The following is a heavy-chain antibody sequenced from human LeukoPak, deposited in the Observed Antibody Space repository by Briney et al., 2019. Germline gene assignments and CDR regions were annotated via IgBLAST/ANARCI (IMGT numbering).Heavy chain of an antibody. CDR3: ARARDGYRLAFDY. CDR2: IYHSGST. Sequence: PSETLSLTCAVSGYSISSGYYWGWIREPPGKGLEWIGSIYHSGSTYYNPSLKSRVTISVDTSKNQFSLKLSSVTAADTAVYCCARARDGYRLAFDYWGQGTLVTVSS. V-gene: IGHV4-38-2*01. J-gene: IGHJ4*02. D-gene: IGHD5-24*01. CDR1: GYSISSGYY.